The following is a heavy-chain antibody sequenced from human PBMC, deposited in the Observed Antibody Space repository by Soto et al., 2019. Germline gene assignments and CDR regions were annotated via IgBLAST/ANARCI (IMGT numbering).Heavy chain of an antibody. CDR3: ARHVGVPGTRGFDY. Sequence: QVQLQESGPGLVKPSGTLSLACAVFGAAISDDNWFSWVRQPPGKGLEWIGEIYLSGTTNYNSSLESRVTISMDKSRNQISLKLSSVAAADAAIYYCARHVGVPGTRGFDYWGQGTLVTVSS. V-gene: IGHV4-4*02. J-gene: IGHJ4*02. CDR1: GAAISDDNW. D-gene: IGHD6-19*01. CDR2: IYLSGTT.